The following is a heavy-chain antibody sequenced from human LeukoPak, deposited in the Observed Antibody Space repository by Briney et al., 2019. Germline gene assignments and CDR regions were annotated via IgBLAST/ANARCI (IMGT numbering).Heavy chain of an antibody. D-gene: IGHD5-18*01. V-gene: IGHV3-66*02. CDR3: GGDSFSSYGYLFDF. CDR2: IYSGGST. J-gene: IGHJ4*02. Sequence: PGGSLRLSCAASGFTVISNYMSWVHQAPGKGLEWVSVIYSGGSTYYADSVKGRFTIPSDNSKNTLYLQMNSLRAEDTAVYYCGGDSFSSYGYLFDFWREGTLVTVST. CDR1: GFTVISNY.